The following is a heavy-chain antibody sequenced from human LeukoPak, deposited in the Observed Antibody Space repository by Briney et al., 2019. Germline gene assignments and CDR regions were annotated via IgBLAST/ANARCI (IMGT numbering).Heavy chain of an antibody. V-gene: IGHV1-69*13. CDR1: GGTFSSYA. D-gene: IGHD3-10*01. J-gene: IGHJ4*02. Sequence: SVEVSCKASGGTFSSYAISWVRQAPGQGLEWMGGIIPIFGTANYAQKFQGRVTITADESTSTAYMELSSLRSEDTAVYYCARRSLGGSGSYYNVPYFDYWGQGTLVTVSS. CDR2: IIPIFGTA. CDR3: ARRSLGGSGSYYNVPYFDY.